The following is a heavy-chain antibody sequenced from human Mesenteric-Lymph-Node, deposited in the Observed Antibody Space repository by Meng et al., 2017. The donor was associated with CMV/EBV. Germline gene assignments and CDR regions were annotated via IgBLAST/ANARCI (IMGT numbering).Heavy chain of an antibody. CDR3: ARRIVGASWFDP. Sequence: CTVYVGSFGCYYWTWIRQPPGKGLEWIGEINHSGITNYDPSLKSRVAISLDTSRNQFSLKLTSVTAADTAVYYCARRIVGASWFDPWGQGTLVTVSS. CDR1: VGSFGCYY. CDR2: INHSGIT. J-gene: IGHJ5*02. D-gene: IGHD1-26*01. V-gene: IGHV4-34*01.